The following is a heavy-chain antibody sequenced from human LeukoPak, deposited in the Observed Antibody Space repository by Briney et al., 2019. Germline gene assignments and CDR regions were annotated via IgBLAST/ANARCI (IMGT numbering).Heavy chain of an antibody. CDR2: INPSTGGT. J-gene: IGHJ5*02. D-gene: IGHD4-17*01. CDR3: ARGQPYGDYNYFDP. V-gene: IGHV1-2*06. CDR1: GYTFIGYY. Sequence: ASVKVSCKASGYTFIGYYMHWVRQAPGQGLEWMGRINPSTGGTISAQKFQGSVTMTRDTSISTAYMELSRLTSDDTAIYYCARGQPYGDYNYFDPWGQGTLVTVSS.